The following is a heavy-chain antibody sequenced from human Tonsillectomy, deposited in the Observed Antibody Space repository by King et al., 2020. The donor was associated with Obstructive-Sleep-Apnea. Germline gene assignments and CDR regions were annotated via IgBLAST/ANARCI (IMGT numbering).Heavy chain of an antibody. CDR2: IYYSGST. CDR3: ARNTEHYYYYGMDV. V-gene: IGHV4-59*08. J-gene: IGHJ6*02. CDR1: GDSISSYY. Sequence: VQLQESGPGLVKPSETLSLTCTVSGDSISSYYWSWIRQPPGKGLEWIGYIYYSGSTKYNPSLKSRVTISVDTSKNQLSLKLSSVTAADTAVYYCARNTEHYYYYGMDVWGQGTTVTVSS. D-gene: IGHD1-26*01.